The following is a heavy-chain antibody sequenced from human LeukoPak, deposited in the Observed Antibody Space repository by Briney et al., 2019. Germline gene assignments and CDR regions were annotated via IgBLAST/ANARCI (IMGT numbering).Heavy chain of an antibody. D-gene: IGHD3-16*01. CDR3: ARLTFGGELSH. J-gene: IGHJ4*02. CDR1: GFTFSTYS. Sequence: GGSLRLSCAASGFTFSTYSMNWVRQAPGKGLEWVSSISSSSSYIYYADSVKGRFTISRDNAKNSLYLQMNSLRAEDTAVYYCARLTFGGELSHWGQGTLVTVSS. V-gene: IGHV3-21*01. CDR2: ISSSSSYI.